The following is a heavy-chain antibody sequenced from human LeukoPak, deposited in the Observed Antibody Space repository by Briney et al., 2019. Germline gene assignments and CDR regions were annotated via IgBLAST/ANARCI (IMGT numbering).Heavy chain of an antibody. V-gene: IGHV3-20*04. D-gene: IGHD3-3*01. CDR2: INWNGGST. CDR1: GFTFDDYG. Sequence: GGSLRLSCAASGFTFDDYGMSWVRQAPGKGLEWVSGINWNGGSTVYADSVKGRFTISRDNAKNSLYLQMNSLRAEDTSLYYCARVYYDFWSGYHMDVWGKGTTVTVSS. CDR3: ARVYYDFWSGYHMDV. J-gene: IGHJ6*04.